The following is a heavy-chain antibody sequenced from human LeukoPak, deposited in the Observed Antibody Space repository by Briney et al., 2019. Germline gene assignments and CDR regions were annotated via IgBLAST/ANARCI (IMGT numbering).Heavy chain of an antibody. D-gene: IGHD2-15*01. CDR1: GGTFSSYA. J-gene: IGHJ4*02. V-gene: IGHV1-69*13. CDR3: ARALGYCSGGSCYLDY. CDR2: IIPIFGTA. Sequence: SVKVSCKASGGTFSSYAISWVRQAPGQGLEWMGGIIPIFGTANYAQKFQGRVTITADESTNTAYMELSSLRSEDTAVYYCARALGYCSGGSCYLDYWGQGTLVTVSS.